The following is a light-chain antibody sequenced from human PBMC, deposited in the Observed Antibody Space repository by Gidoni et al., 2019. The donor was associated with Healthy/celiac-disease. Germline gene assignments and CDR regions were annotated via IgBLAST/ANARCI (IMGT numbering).Light chain of an antibody. Sequence: QSVLTQPPPVSGAPGQRVTIPCTGSSPNLGAGSDVHWYQQLPGTAPKLLIYGNSNRPSGVPDRFSGSKSGTSASLAITGLQAEDEADYYCQSYDSSLSGVVFGGGTKLTVL. J-gene: IGLJ2*01. CDR1: SPNLGAGSD. CDR3: QSYDSSLSGVV. V-gene: IGLV1-40*01. CDR2: GNS.